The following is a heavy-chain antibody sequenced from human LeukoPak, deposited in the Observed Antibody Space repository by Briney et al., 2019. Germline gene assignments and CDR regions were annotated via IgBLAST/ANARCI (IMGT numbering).Heavy chain of an antibody. V-gene: IGHV1-69*08. D-gene: IGHD1-26*01. CDR2: ITPVINTA. CDR1: GGTFLSHT. J-gene: IGHJ5*02. CDR3: ARVNLRGSNYNWFDP. Sequence: SVTVSCKTSGGTFLSHTFSWVRQAPGQGLEWMGKITPVINTANYAQTFQGRVSIYADKSTTTVYMDLSGLRPDDTAVYYCARVNLRGSNYNWFDPWGQGTLVTVAS.